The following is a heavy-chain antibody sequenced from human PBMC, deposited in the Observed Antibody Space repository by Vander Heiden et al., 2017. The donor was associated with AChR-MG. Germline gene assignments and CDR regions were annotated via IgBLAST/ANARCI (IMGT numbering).Heavy chain of an antibody. V-gene: IGHV2-5*02. Sequence: QITLKESGPTLVKPTQTLTLTCTFSGFSLSTSGVGVGWIRQPPGKALEWLALIYWDDDKRYSPSLKSRLTITKDTSKNQVVLTMTNMDPVDTATYYCAHLYGSGSYYMTEYYYYYMDVWGKGTTVTVSS. CDR3: AHLYGSGSYYMTEYYYYYMDV. CDR2: IYWDDDK. D-gene: IGHD3-10*01. J-gene: IGHJ6*03. CDR1: GFSLSTSGVG.